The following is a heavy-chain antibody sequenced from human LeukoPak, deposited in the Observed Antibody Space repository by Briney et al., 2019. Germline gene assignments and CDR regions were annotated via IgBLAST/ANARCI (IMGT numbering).Heavy chain of an antibody. CDR2: TYYRSKWSS. Sequence: SQTLSLTCAISGDTVPSNSAAWNWLRKSPSRGLEWLGRTYYRSKWSSEYAVSVAGRIIISSDTFENQFSLQVKSVTPEDTAVYYCARGRSWPLDSWGQGTLVNVSS. V-gene: IGHV6-1*01. CDR1: GDTVPSNSAA. CDR3: ARGRSWPLDS. J-gene: IGHJ4*02. D-gene: IGHD6-13*01.